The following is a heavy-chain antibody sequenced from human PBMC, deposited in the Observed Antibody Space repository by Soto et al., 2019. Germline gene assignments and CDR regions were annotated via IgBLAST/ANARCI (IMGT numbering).Heavy chain of an antibody. J-gene: IGHJ5*02. CDR2: IYYSGST. CDR3: ARDPGSPYGNWFDP. Sequence: SETLSLTCTVSGGSISSYYWSWIRQPPGKGLEWIGYIYYSGSTNYNPSLESRVTISVDTSKNQFSLKLSSVTAADTAVYYCARDPGSPYGNWFDPWGQGALVTVSS. CDR1: GGSISSYY. D-gene: IGHD4-17*01. V-gene: IGHV4-59*01.